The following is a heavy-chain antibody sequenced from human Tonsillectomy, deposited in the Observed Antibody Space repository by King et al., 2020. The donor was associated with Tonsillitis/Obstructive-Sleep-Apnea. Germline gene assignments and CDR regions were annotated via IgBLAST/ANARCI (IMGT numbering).Heavy chain of an antibody. V-gene: IGHV3-21*01. CDR2: ISSRSSYI. Sequence: VQLVESGGGLVKPGGSLRLSCAASAFTFSTYSMNWVRQAPGKGLEWVSSISSRSSYIYYADSVKGRFTISRDNTKNSLYLQMNSLRAEDTAVYYCSRTRFREVITLDFDYWGQGTLVTVSS. J-gene: IGHJ4*02. D-gene: IGHD3-16*02. CDR1: AFTFSTYS. CDR3: SRTRFREVITLDFDY.